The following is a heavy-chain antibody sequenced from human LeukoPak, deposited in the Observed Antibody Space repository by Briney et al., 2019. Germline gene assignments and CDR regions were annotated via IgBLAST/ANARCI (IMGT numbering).Heavy chain of an antibody. CDR1: GYSFTSYW. CDR2: IYPGDSDT. V-gene: IGHV5-51*01. Sequence: GESLKISCKGSGYSFTSYWIGWVRQMPGKGLEWMGIIYPGDSDTRYSPSFQGQVTISADKSISTAYPQWSSLKASDTAMYYCARVGCSSTSCYMHNWFDPWGQGPLVTVSS. CDR3: ARVGCSSTSCYMHNWFDP. J-gene: IGHJ5*02. D-gene: IGHD2-2*02.